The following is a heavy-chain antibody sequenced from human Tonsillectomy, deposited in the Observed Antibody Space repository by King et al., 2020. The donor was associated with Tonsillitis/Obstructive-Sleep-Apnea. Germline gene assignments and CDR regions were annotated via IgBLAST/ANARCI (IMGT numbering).Heavy chain of an antibody. CDR3: ARGVGGHCSGVSGYSGDY. Sequence: LQLVQSGAEVKKPGSSVKVSCKASGGTFSSYAISWVRQAPGQGLEWMGGIIPIFGTAIYAQKFRGRVTITADESTSTAYMELSSLRSEDTAVYYCARGVGGHCSGVSGYSGDYWGQGTLVTVSS. D-gene: IGHD2-15*01. J-gene: IGHJ4*02. CDR1: GGTFSSYA. CDR2: IIPIFGTA. V-gene: IGHV1-69*01.